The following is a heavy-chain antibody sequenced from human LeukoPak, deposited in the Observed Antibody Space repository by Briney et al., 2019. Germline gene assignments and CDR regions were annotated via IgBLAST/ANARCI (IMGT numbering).Heavy chain of an antibody. Sequence: GRSLRLSCAASGFTFSSYGMHWVRQAPGKGLEWVSAISGSGGSTYYADSVKGRFTISRDNSKNTLYLQMNSLRAEDTAVYYCAKPPVVVPAAAYFDYWGQGTLVTVSS. CDR1: GFTFSSYG. CDR2: ISGSGGST. CDR3: AKPPVVVPAAAYFDY. V-gene: IGHV3-23*01. J-gene: IGHJ4*02. D-gene: IGHD2-2*01.